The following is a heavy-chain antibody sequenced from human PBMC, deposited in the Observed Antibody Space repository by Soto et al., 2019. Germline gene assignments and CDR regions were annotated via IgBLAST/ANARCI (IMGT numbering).Heavy chain of an antibody. D-gene: IGHD2-15*01. CDR2: IGGSGGTT. Sequence: EVQLLESGGGLVQPGGSLRLSCAASGFTFSRFAMNWVRQAPGKGLEWVSGIGGSGGTTYYADSVKGRFTISRDNSKNTPFLQMNSLRAEDTAVYYCAKDSLGDYYYYGLDVWGQGTTVTVSS. J-gene: IGHJ6*02. CDR3: AKDSLGDYYYYGLDV. V-gene: IGHV3-23*01. CDR1: GFTFSRFA.